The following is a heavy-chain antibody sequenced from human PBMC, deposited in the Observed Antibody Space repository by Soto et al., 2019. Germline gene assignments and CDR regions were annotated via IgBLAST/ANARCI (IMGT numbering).Heavy chain of an antibody. J-gene: IGHJ4*02. CDR3: AKKVNSGPGSQSFDY. V-gene: IGHV3-23*01. CDR2: FRTSGDGGTT. CDR1: GFPFISYS. D-gene: IGHD3-10*01. Sequence: GGSLKPSCAASGFPFISYSMSWVRQAAGRGLEWVSGFRTSGDGGTTYYADSVKGRFTISRDNSKNMLFLQMNSLRAEDTAIYYCAKKVNSGPGSQSFDYWGQGTLVTVSS.